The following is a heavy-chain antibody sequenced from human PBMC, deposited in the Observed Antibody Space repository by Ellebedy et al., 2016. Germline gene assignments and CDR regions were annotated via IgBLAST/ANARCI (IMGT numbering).Heavy chain of an antibody. V-gene: IGHV3-20*04. CDR1: GFTFDDYG. CDR3: ARAPYGDYEYFQH. D-gene: IGHD4-17*01. Sequence: GESLKISXAASGFTFDDYGMSWVRQPPGKGLEWVSGINWNGGSPSYADSVKGRFTISRDNAKNSLYLQMNSLRAEDTALYYCARAPYGDYEYFQHWGQGTVVTVSS. CDR2: INWNGGSP. J-gene: IGHJ1*01.